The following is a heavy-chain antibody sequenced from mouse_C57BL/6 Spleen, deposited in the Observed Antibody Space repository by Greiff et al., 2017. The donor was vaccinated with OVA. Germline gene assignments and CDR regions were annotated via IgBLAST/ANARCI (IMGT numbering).Heavy chain of an antibody. CDR1: GYTFTSYW. D-gene: IGHD3-2*02. V-gene: IGHV1-50*01. J-gene: IGHJ4*01. CDR2: LDPSDSYT. CDR3: ARGDSSGYYAMDY. Sequence: QVQLQQPGAELVKPGASVKLSCKASGYTFTSYWMQWVKQRPGQGLEWIGELDPSDSYTNYNQKFKGKATLTVDTSSITAYMQLSSLTSEDSAVYYCARGDSSGYYAMDYWGQGTSVTVSS.